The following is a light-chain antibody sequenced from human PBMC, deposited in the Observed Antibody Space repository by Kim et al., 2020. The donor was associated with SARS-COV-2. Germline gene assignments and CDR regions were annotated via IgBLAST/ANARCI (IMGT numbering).Light chain of an antibody. V-gene: IGLV4-69*01. Sequence: ASVKLTCTLSSGHSSYAIAWHQQQPEKGPRFLMKINSDGSQINKGGIPNRFSASSSGAERYLTISSLQSEDEADYYCQTWDSGIWVFGGGTQLTVL. CDR1: SGHSSYA. CDR2: INSDGSQ. J-gene: IGLJ3*02. CDR3: QTWDSGIWV.